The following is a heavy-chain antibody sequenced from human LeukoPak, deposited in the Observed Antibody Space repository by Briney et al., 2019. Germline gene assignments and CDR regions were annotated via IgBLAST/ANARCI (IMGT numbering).Heavy chain of an antibody. J-gene: IGHJ5*02. Sequence: GALRLSCAASGFTFSSYAMSWVHQAPGKGLEWVSAISGSGGSTYYADSVKGRFTISRDNSKNTLYLQMNSLRAEDTAVYYCAKGRYCSGGSCYFPGNWFDPWGQGTLVTVSS. D-gene: IGHD2-15*01. CDR2: ISGSGGST. CDR3: AKGRYCSGGSCYFPGNWFDP. V-gene: IGHV3-23*01. CDR1: GFTFSSYA.